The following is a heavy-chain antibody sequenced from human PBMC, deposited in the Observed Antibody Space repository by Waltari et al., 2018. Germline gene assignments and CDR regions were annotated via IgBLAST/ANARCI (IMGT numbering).Heavy chain of an antibody. Sequence: EVQLVQSGAEVKKPGATVKISCKASGYTFTDYYMHWVQQAPGKGLEWMGRVDPEDGETIYAEKFQGRVTITADTSTDTAYMELSSLRSEDTAVYYCATDLNYYGSGSYFDAFDIWGQGTMVTVSS. CDR2: VDPEDGET. CDR1: GYTFTDYY. J-gene: IGHJ3*02. V-gene: IGHV1-69-2*01. D-gene: IGHD3-10*01. CDR3: ATDLNYYGSGSYFDAFDI.